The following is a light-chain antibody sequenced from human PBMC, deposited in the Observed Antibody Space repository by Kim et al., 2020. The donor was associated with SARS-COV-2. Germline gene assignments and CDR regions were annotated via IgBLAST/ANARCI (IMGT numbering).Light chain of an antibody. CDR2: SND. Sequence: GQRVTISCSGSTSNIGSYTVNWYQHLPGTAPKVLIHSNDQRPSGVPDRFSGSKSGTSASLAISGLQSEDEAGYYCAAWDVSLNGWVFGGGTQLTVL. J-gene: IGLJ3*02. V-gene: IGLV1-44*01. CDR3: AAWDVSLNGWV. CDR1: TSNIGSYT.